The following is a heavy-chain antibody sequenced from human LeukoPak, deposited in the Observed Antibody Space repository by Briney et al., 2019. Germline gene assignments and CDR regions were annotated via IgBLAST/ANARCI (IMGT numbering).Heavy chain of an antibody. Sequence: PGGSLRLSCAASGFSFSNYGMHWVRQAPGKGLEWVGLIRYDGTNKYYADFVKGRFTIFRDKSKNTLYLQMNGLRVEDTAVYSCAKDRVESAMWYGGFDYWGQGTLVTVSS. CDR3: AKDRVESAMWYGGFDY. D-gene: IGHD3-16*01. CDR2: IRYDGTNK. V-gene: IGHV3-30*02. J-gene: IGHJ4*02. CDR1: GFSFSNYG.